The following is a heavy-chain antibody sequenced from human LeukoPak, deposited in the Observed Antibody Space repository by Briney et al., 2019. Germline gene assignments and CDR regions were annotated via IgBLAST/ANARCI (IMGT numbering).Heavy chain of an antibody. CDR3: AKGSHYYDSSGYFF. CDR1: GFTFSSYA. Sequence: GGSLRLSCAASGFTFSSYAMSWVRQAPGKGLEWVSAISGSGGSTYYADSVKGRFTISRDNSKNTLYLQMNSPRAEDTAVYYCAKGSHYYDSSGYFFWGQGTLVTVSS. D-gene: IGHD3-22*01. V-gene: IGHV3-23*01. J-gene: IGHJ4*02. CDR2: ISGSGGST.